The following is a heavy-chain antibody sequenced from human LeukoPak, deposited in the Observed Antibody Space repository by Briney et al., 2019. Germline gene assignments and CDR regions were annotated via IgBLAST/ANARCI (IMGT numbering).Heavy chain of an antibody. CDR2: IKQDGSEK. Sequence: PGGSLRLSCAASGFTFSSYWMSWVRQAPGKGLEWVANIKQDGSEKYYADSVKGRFTISRDNSKNTLYLQMNSLRAEDTAVYYCAKDRVSWSSSSSPDYWGQGTLVTVSS. CDR1: GFTFSSYW. CDR3: AKDRVSWSSSSSPDY. J-gene: IGHJ4*02. V-gene: IGHV3-7*03. D-gene: IGHD2-2*01.